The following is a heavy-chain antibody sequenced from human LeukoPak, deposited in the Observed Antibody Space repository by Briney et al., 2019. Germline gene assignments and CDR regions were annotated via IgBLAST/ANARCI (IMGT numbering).Heavy chain of an antibody. CDR3: ARGGNCSGGSCYWVYFDY. V-gene: IGHV4-30-2*01. CDR2: IYHSGST. D-gene: IGHD2-15*01. CDR1: GGSISSGGYS. Sequence: PSETLSLACAVSGGSISSGGYSWSWIRQPPGKGLEWIGYIYHSGSTYYNPSLKSRVTISVDRSKNQFSLKLSSATAADTAVYYCARGGNCSGGSCYWVYFDYWGQGTLVTVSS. J-gene: IGHJ4*02.